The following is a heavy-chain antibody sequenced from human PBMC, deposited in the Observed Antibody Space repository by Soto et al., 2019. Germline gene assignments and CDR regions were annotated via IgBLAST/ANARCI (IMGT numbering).Heavy chain of an antibody. CDR2: ISSDGSNK. CDR1: GFTFNTYA. J-gene: IGHJ4*02. D-gene: IGHD6-19*01. CDR3: ARDASEQKSYSSGWY. Sequence: QVQLMESGGGVVQPGGSLRLSCAASGFTFNTYAMHWVRQAPGKGLEWVGVISSDGSNKYYAGSVKGRFTISRENSKNTLYLQMNSLRTEDTAVYYCARDASEQKSYSSGWYWGQGTLVTVST. V-gene: IGHV3-30-3*01.